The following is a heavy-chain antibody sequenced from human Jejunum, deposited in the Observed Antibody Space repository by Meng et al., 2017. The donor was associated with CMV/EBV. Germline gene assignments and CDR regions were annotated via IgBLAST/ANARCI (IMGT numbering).Heavy chain of an antibody. J-gene: IGHJ6*02. Sequence: ACGSISGYVWSWIRQPPGQGLEWIGYIYSSGSTNYNPSLKSRVTMLVDPSKNQFSLKLSSVTAADTAVYYCARDQRQTYFYGADIWGQGTTVTVSS. CDR1: CGSISGYV. CDR3: ARDQRQTYFYGADI. CDR2: IYSSGST. D-gene: IGHD6-25*01. V-gene: IGHV4-59*01.